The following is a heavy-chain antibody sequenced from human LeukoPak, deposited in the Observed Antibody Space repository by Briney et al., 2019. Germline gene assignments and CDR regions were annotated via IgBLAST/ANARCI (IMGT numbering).Heavy chain of an antibody. CDR1: GFTFRSYW. V-gene: IGHV3-53*01. CDR3: ARGGCSSTTCQYFY. CDR2: IYSGGNT. D-gene: IGHD2-2*01. J-gene: IGHJ4*02. Sequence: GGSLRLSCAASGFTFRSYWMSWVRQAPGKGLEWVSVIYSGGNTYYADSVKGRFTISRDNSKNTLYLQMNSLRTEDTAVYYCARGGCSSTTCQYFYWGQGTLVTVSS.